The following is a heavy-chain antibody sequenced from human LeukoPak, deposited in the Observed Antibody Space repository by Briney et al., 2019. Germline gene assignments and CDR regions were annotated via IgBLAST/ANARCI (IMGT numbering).Heavy chain of an antibody. V-gene: IGHV3-7*05. Sequence: GGSLRLSCAASGFPFGSYWMSWVRQAPGKGLEWVANIKPDGSEKSYVDSVKGRFTISRDNAKNSLYLQMNSLRAEDTAVYYCARGQTAGYWGQGTLDTVSS. CDR1: GFPFGSYW. J-gene: IGHJ4*02. D-gene: IGHD3-10*01. CDR3: ARGQTAGY. CDR2: IKPDGSEK.